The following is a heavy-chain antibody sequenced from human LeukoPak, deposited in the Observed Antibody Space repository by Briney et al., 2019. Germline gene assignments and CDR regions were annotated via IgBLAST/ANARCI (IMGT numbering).Heavy chain of an antibody. J-gene: IGHJ4*02. Sequence: SETLSLTCTVSGGSISSSSYYWGWIRQPPGKGLEWIGSIYYSGSTYYNPSLKSRVTISVDTSKNQFSLKLSSVTAADAAVYYCARTYYCGSLYYWGQGTLVTVSS. CDR3: ARTYYCGSLYY. D-gene: IGHD3-10*01. CDR2: IYYSGST. V-gene: IGHV4-39*01. CDR1: GGSISSSSYY.